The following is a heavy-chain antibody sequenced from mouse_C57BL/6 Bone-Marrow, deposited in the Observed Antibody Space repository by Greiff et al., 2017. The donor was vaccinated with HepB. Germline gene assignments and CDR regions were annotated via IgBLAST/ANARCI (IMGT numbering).Heavy chain of an antibody. J-gene: IGHJ4*01. CDR2: IDPNSGRT. V-gene: IGHV1-72*01. CDR3: ARFRYPYAMDY. Sequence: QVQLQQPGAELVKPGASVKLSCKASGYTFTSYWMHWVKQRPGRGLEWIGRIDPNSGRTKYNEKFKSKATPTVDKPSSTAYMQLSSLTSEDSAVYYCARFRYPYAMDYWGQGTSVTVSS. D-gene: IGHD2-12*01. CDR1: GYTFTSYW.